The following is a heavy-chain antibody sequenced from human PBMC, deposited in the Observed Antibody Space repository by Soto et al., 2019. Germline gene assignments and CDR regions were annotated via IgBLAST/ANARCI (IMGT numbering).Heavy chain of an antibody. J-gene: IGHJ6*02. Sequence: ASVKVSCKASGGTFSSYAISWVRQAPGQGLEWMGGIIPIFGTANYAQKFQGRVTITADKSTSTAYMELSSLRSEDTAVYYCARAGYCSSTSCYFHYYYGMDAWGQGTTVTVSS. V-gene: IGHV1-69*06. CDR3: ARAGYCSSTSCYFHYYYGMDA. D-gene: IGHD2-2*01. CDR1: GGTFSSYA. CDR2: IIPIFGTA.